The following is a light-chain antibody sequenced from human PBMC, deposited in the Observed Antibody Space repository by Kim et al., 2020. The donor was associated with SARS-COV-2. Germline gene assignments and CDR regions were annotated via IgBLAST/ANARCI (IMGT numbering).Light chain of an antibody. CDR2: RDN. CDR3: QVWDSRIVV. V-gene: IGLV3-9*01. Sequence: VALRQTAKITWGGKAMRSQNVHWYQQRQGQAPVVVIYRDNNRPSGIPERFSGSNSGNTATLTITRAQAGDEADYYCQVWDSRIVVFGGGTQLTVL. J-gene: IGLJ2*01. CDR1: AMRSQN.